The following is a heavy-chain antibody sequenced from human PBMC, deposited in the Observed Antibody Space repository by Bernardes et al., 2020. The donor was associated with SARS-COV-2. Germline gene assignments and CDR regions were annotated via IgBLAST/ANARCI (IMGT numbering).Heavy chain of an antibody. V-gene: IGHV3-30*04. CDR3: ARDFFPIVVPAGAYYYMDV. CDR2: ISYDGSNK. J-gene: IGHJ6*03. Sequence: GGSLRLSCAASGFTFSSYAMHWVRQAPGKGLEWVAVISYDGSNKYYADSVKGRFTISRDNSKNTLYLQMNSLRAEDTAVYYCARDFFPIVVPAGAYYYMDVWGKGTTVTVSS. D-gene: IGHD2-2*01. CDR1: GFTFSSYA.